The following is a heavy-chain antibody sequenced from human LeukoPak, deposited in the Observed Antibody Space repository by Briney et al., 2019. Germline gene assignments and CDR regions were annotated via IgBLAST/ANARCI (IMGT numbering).Heavy chain of an antibody. D-gene: IGHD2-15*01. CDR3: ATSSLLHPGYCSGGSCYPRSTFDY. J-gene: IGHJ4*02. CDR2: FYPEDGET. V-gene: IGHV1-24*01. CDR1: GYTFNSYY. Sequence: ASVKVSCKASGYTFNSYYMHWVRQAPGKGLEWMGGFYPEDGETIYAQKFQGRVTMTEDTSTDTAYMELSSLRSEDTAVYYCATSSLLHPGYCSGGSCYPRSTFDYWGQGTLVTVSS.